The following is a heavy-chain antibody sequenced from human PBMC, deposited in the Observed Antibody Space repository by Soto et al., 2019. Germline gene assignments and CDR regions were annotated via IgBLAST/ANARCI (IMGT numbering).Heavy chain of an antibody. CDR1: GFTFSSYG. J-gene: IGHJ4*02. CDR2: IWYDGSNK. V-gene: IGHV3-33*01. D-gene: IGHD3-3*01. CDR3: ARGSPSLRFLEWLFSNFDY. Sequence: GGSLRLSCAASGFTFSSYGMHWVRQAPGKGLEWVAVIWYDGSNKYYADSVKGRFTISRDNSKNTLYLQMNSLRAEDTAVYYCARGSPSLRFLEWLFSNFDYWGQGTLVTVSS.